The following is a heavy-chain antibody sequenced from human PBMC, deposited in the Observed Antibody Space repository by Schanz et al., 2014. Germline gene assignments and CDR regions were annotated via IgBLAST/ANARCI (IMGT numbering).Heavy chain of an antibody. CDR3: AKDPHKDYGGKPQTFDI. V-gene: IGHV3-30*04. CDR2: ISYDGTNK. Sequence: QVQLVESGGGVVQPGRSLRLSCAASGFTFSSYAMNWVRQAPGKGLEWVAVISYDGTNKSSADSVKGRFTISRDNSKNILYLQMNSLRAEDTALYYCAKDPHKDYGGKPQTFDIWGQGTMVTVSS. CDR1: GFTFSSYA. D-gene: IGHD4-17*01. J-gene: IGHJ3*02.